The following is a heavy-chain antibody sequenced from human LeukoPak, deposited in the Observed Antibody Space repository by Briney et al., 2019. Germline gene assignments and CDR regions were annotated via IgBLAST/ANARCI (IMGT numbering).Heavy chain of an antibody. CDR1: GDRVSSKSAA. Sequence: SQTLSLTCAISGDRVSSKSAAWNWNRQSPSRGLEWLGRTYYRSKWHSDYAVSMRSRIIINPDTSKNEFSLQLNSVTPVDTGVYYCAILVGGSPYYCGQGTLVTVSS. CDR2: TYYRSKWHS. J-gene: IGHJ4*02. D-gene: IGHD2-15*01. V-gene: IGHV6-1*01. CDR3: AILVGGSPYY.